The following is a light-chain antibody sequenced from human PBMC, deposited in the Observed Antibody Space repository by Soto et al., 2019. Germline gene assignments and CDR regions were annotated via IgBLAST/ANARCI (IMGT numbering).Light chain of an antibody. V-gene: IGKV1-39*01. CDR3: QQYNSYSWT. CDR1: QSISSY. Sequence: DLPLTPSPSSLSASVGDRFTITCRASQSISSYLNWYQQKPGKAPKLLIYAASSLQSGVPSRFSGSGSGTDFSLTIYSLRPEDFATYYCQQYNSYSWTFSQGTKVDIK. J-gene: IGKJ1*01. CDR2: AAS.